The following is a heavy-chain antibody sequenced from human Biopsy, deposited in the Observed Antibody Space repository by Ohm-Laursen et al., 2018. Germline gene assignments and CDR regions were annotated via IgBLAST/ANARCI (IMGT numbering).Heavy chain of an antibody. D-gene: IGHD2/OR15-2a*01. CDR1: GGSISSDY. J-gene: IGHJ6*02. CDR2: IYYSGST. CDR3: ARATNSTGWPYYYFYGMDV. Sequence: PSDTLSLTCTVSGGSISSDYWSWIRQPPGKGLEWIGYIYYSGSTNYNPSLKSRVTISVDTSKNQFSLRLNSVTAADTAVYYCARATNSTGWPYYYFYGMDVWGQGTTVTVSS. V-gene: IGHV4-59*07.